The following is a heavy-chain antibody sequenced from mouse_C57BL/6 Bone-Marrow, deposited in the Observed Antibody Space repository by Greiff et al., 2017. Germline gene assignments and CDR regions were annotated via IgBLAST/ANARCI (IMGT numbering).Heavy chain of an antibody. D-gene: IGHD1-1*01. Sequence: QVQLQQSGPELVKPGASVKLSCKASGYTFTSYDINWVKQRPGQGLEWIGWIYPRDGSTKYNEKFKGKATLTVDTSSSTAYMELYSLTSEDSAVYFCARDCGSSYWCFDVWDTGTTVTVSS. V-gene: IGHV1-85*01. J-gene: IGHJ1*03. CDR3: ARDCGSSYWCFDV. CDR1: GYTFTSYD. CDR2: IYPRDGST.